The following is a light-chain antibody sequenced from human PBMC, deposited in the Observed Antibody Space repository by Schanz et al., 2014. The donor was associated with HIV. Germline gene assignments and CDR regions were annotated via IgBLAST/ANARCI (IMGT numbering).Light chain of an antibody. J-gene: IGLJ3*02. Sequence: QSALTQPPSASGSPGQSVTISCTGTSSDVGYYNDVSWYQQHPDKAPKLLIYEVNRRPSGVPDRFSGSKSGNTASLTISGLQAEDEADYYCSSYTSSSTWVFGGGTKLTVL. CDR1: SSDVGYYND. CDR2: EVN. CDR3: SSYTSSSTWV. V-gene: IGLV2-8*01.